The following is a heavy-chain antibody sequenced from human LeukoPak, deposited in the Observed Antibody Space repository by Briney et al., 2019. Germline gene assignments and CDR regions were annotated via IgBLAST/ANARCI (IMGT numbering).Heavy chain of an antibody. V-gene: IGHV1-18*01. CDR3: ARDGSGGGSYYSNDAFDI. J-gene: IGHJ3*02. D-gene: IGHD1-26*01. CDR2: ISAYNGNT. Sequence: ASVKVSCKASGYTFTSYGISWVRQAPGRGLEWMGWISAYNGNTNYAQTLQGRVTMTTDTSTSTAYMELRSLRSDDTAVYYCARDGSGGGSYYSNDAFDIWGQGTMVTVSS. CDR1: GYTFTSYG.